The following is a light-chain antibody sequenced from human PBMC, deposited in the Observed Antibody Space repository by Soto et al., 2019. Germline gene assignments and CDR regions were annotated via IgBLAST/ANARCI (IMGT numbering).Light chain of an antibody. Sequence: DIQMTQSPSSLSASVGDRVTITCRASPDINNFLAWYQHKPGKVPKLLIYAASTLQSGVPSRFSGSGSGTAFTLTISSLQPEDVATYYCQRYNNAPWTFGQGTKVEIK. CDR3: QRYNNAPWT. J-gene: IGKJ1*01. CDR2: AAS. V-gene: IGKV1-27*01. CDR1: PDINNF.